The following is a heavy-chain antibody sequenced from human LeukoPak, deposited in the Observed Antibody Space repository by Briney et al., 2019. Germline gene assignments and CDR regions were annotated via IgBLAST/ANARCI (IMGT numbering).Heavy chain of an antibody. CDR1: GGTFSSYA. CDR3: ARRQDSSGFYSSGWYDWFDP. CDR2: IIPIFGTA. D-gene: IGHD6-19*01. J-gene: IGHJ5*02. Sequence: SVKVSCKASGGTFSSYAISWVRQASRQGLEWMGGIIPIFGTANYAQKFQGRVTITADESTSTAYMELSSLRSEDTAVYYCARRQDSSGFYSSGWYDWFDPWGQGTLVTVSS. V-gene: IGHV1-69*13.